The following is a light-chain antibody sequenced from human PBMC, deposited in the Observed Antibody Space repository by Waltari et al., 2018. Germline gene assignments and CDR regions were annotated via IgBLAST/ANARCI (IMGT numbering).Light chain of an antibody. Sequence: QTVVTQEPSLSVSPGGTVTLPCALSSGSLSSTSYASWYQQSPGQTPRSLVYKANIRSSGVPDRFAGSVLGNKAVLIITGAQAEDESTYHCLLYMGSGIWVFGGGTKLTVL. CDR3: LLYMGSGIWV. J-gene: IGLJ3*02. CDR1: SGSLSSTSY. CDR2: KAN. V-gene: IGLV8-61*01.